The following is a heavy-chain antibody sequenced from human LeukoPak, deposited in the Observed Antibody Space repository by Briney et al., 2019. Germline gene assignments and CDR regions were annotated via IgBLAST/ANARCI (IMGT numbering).Heavy chain of an antibody. V-gene: IGHV3-48*01. J-gene: IGHJ4*02. CDR1: GFTFSSYS. CDR3: ARGGWVDDSSGYPDY. D-gene: IGHD3-22*01. CDR2: ISSSSSTI. Sequence: GGSLRLSCAASGFTFSSYSMNWVRQAPGKGLEWVSYISSSSSTIYHADSVKGRFTISRDNAKNSLYLQMNSLRAEDTAVYCCARGGWVDDSSGYPDYWGQGTLVTVSS.